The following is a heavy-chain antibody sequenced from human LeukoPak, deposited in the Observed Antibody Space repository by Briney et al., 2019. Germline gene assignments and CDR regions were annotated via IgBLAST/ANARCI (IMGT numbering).Heavy chain of an antibody. V-gene: IGHV4-38-2*02. J-gene: IGHJ5*02. CDR3: ARDALWFGELFGWFDP. CDR2: TYHSGST. D-gene: IGHD3-10*01. CDR1: GYSISSGYY. Sequence: PSETLSLTCTVSGYSISSGYYWGWIRQLPGKGLEWIGSTYHSGSTYYNPSLKSRVTISVDTSKNQFSLKLSSVTAADTAVYYCARDALWFGELFGWFDPWGQGTLVTVSS.